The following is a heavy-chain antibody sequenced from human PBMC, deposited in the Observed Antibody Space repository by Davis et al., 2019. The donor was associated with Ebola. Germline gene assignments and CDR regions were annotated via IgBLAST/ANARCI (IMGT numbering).Heavy chain of an antibody. V-gene: IGHV4-59*12. CDR3: ARGYCSGGSCYDYYYGMDV. CDR2: IYHSGST. CDR1: GGSISSYY. J-gene: IGHJ6*02. Sequence: GSLRLSCTVSGGSISSYYWSWIRQPPGKGLEWIGEIYHSGSTNYNPSLKSRVTISVDKSKNQFSLKLSSVTAADTAVYYCARGYCSGGSCYDYYYGMDVWGQGTTVTVSS. D-gene: IGHD2-15*01.